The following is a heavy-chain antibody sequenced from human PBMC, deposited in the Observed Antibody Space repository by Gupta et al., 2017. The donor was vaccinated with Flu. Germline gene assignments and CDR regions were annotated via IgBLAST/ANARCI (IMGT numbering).Heavy chain of an antibody. CDR3: VKDRWVAVLPYFDF. J-gene: IGHJ4*02. CDR2: VSVAGGST. Sequence: RQALGKGLEWVSSVSVAGGSTFYADSVEGRFTISSDNSNNMLSLEMRSLRVDDTAIYDGVKDRWVAVLPYFDFWGQGTLVTVSS. V-gene: IGHV3-23*01. D-gene: IGHD6-19*01.